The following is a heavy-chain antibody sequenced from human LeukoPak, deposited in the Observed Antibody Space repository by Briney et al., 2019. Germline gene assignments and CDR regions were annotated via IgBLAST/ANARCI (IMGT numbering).Heavy chain of an antibody. J-gene: IGHJ6*03. CDR3: ARTRASLRSYYYYMDV. D-gene: IGHD2-15*01. CDR2: INPNSGGT. V-gene: IGHV1-2*06. CDR1: GYTFTGYY. Sequence: ASVKVSCKASGYTFTGYYMHWVRQAPGQGLEWMGRINPNSGGTNYAQKFQGRVTMTRDTSISTAYMEPSRLRSDATAVYYCARTRASLRSYYYYMDVWGKGTTVTVSS.